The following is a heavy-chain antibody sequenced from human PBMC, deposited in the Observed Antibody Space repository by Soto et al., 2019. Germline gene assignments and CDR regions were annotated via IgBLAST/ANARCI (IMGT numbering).Heavy chain of an antibody. D-gene: IGHD6-19*01. V-gene: IGHV1-18*01. J-gene: IGHJ6*03. Sequence: QDQLVQSGAEVKKPGASVTVSCKASGYSFINYGITWVRQAPGQGREWMGWISGFNGNTHYAQKLQGRVTMTTDASTSTAYMELRSLRSEDTAVYYCARDRGVAPPVAGNAHYYYYMDVWGKGTTVTVSS. CDR2: ISGFNGNT. CDR3: ARDRGVAPPVAGNAHYYYYMDV. CDR1: GYSFINYG.